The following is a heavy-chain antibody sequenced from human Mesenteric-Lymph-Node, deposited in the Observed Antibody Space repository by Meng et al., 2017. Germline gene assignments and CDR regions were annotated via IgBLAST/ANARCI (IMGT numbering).Heavy chain of an antibody. Sequence: QVQRQQVGAGLLKPSGPLSLTCPVNGGSLSGAYWSWIRQPPGKGLEWIGEINHSGSTNYNPSLKSRVTISVDTSKNQFSLKLSSVTAADTAVYYCASNPTGTRGNWFDPWGQGTLVTVSS. CDR1: GGSLSGAY. D-gene: IGHD1-7*01. CDR3: ASNPTGTRGNWFDP. V-gene: IGHV4-34*01. CDR2: INHSGST. J-gene: IGHJ5*02.